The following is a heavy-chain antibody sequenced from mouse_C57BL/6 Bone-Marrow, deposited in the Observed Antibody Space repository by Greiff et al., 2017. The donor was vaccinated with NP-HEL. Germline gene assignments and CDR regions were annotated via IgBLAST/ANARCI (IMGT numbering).Heavy chain of an antibody. J-gene: IGHJ3*01. CDR3: TRLMFAY. CDR2: IDPENGDT. Sequence: EVQGVEFGAELVRPGASVKLSCTASGFNIKDDYMHWVKQRPEQGLEWIGWIDPENGDTEYASKFQGKATITADTSSNTAYLQLSSLTSEDTAVYYCTRLMFAYWGQGTLVTVSA. V-gene: IGHV14-4*01. CDR1: GFNIKDDY.